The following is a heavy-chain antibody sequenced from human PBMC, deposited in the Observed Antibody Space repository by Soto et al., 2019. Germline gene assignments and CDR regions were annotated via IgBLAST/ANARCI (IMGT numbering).Heavy chain of an antibody. J-gene: IGHJ4*02. D-gene: IGHD3-16*01. Sequence: PGGSLRLSCAASGFTVSTSYMGWVRQAPGKGLEWISFIHTGVNTYYEESVKGRFTISTDKSKNTIFLQMDSLRAEDTAVYYCARDPFGGDSDFDYWGQGTLVTVSS. CDR1: GFTVSTSY. CDR3: ARDPFGGDSDFDY. CDR2: IHTGVNT. V-gene: IGHV3-66*01.